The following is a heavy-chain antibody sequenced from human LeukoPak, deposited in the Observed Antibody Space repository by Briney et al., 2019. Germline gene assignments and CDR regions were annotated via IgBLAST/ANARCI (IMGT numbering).Heavy chain of an antibody. J-gene: IGHJ1*01. CDR3: ARGTGIAAAVTSLFQY. V-gene: IGHV1-46*01. CDR2: INTSGGST. Sequence: ASVKLSCKASGYTFTSYYMHWVRQAPGQGPEWMGVINTSGGSTSYAQKFQGRVTMTRDTSTSTVYMELSSLRSEDTAVYYCARGTGIAAAVTSLFQYWGQGTLVTVSS. D-gene: IGHD6-13*01. CDR1: GYTFTSYY.